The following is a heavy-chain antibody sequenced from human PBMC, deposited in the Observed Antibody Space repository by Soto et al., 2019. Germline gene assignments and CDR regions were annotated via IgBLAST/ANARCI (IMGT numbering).Heavy chain of an antibody. D-gene: IGHD4-17*01. CDR2: ISYDGSNK. CDR1: GFTFSSYG. CDR3: AKVRHDYGDWYFDL. V-gene: IGHV3-30*18. Sequence: QVQLVESGGGVVQPGRSLRLSCAASGFTFSSYGMHWVRQAPGKGLEWVAVISYDGSNKYYADSVKGRFTISRDNSKNTLDLQMNSLRAEDTAVYYCAKVRHDYGDWYFDLWGRGTLVTVSS. J-gene: IGHJ2*01.